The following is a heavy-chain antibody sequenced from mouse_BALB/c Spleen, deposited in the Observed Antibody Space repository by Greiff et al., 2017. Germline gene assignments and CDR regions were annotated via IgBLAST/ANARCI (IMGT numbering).Heavy chain of an antibody. CDR1: GFTFSSYG. CDR3: ARQTLQL. V-gene: IGHV5-6-3*01. J-gene: IGHJ3*01. CDR2: INSNGGST. Sequence: EVMLVESGGGLVQPGGSLKLSCAASGFTFSSYGMSWVRQTPDKRLELVATINSNGGSTYYPDSVKGRFTISRDNAKNTLYLQMSSLKSEDTAMYYCARQTLQLWGQGTLVTVSA. D-gene: IGHD3-1*01.